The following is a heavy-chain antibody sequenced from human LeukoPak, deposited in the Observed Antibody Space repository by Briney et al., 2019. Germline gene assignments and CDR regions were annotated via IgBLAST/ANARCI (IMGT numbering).Heavy chain of an antibody. CDR2: INHSRST. CDR3: ARGRYYYGSGSRTYYFDY. Sequence: SETLSLTCAVYGGSFSGYYWSWIRQPPGKGLEWIGEINHSRSTNYNPSLKSRVTISVDTSKNQFSLKLSSVTAADTAVYYCARGRYYYGSGSRTYYFDYWGQGTLVTVSS. CDR1: GGSFSGYY. D-gene: IGHD3-10*01. V-gene: IGHV4-34*01. J-gene: IGHJ4*02.